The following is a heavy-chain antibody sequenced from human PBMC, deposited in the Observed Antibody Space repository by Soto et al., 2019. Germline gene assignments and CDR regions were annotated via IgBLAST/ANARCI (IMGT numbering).Heavy chain of an antibody. Sequence: EVQLVESGGGLVQPGGSPRLSCAASGFTFSSYSMNWVRQAPGKGLEWVSYISSSSSTIYYADSVKGRFTISRDNAKNSLYLQMNSLRAEDTAVYYCARERGCSGGSCYPNVRHAFDIWGQGTMVTVSS. D-gene: IGHD2-15*01. CDR3: ARERGCSGGSCYPNVRHAFDI. CDR2: ISSSSSTI. J-gene: IGHJ3*02. CDR1: GFTFSSYS. V-gene: IGHV3-48*01.